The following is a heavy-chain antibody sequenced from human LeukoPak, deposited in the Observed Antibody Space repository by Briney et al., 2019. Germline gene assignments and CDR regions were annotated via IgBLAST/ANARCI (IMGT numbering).Heavy chain of an antibody. Sequence: GESLKISCKASGYRFTTYWIGWVRQMPGKGLEWMGIIYPGDSDTRYSPSFQGQVTISADKSMSTAYLQWSSLKASDTAMYYCAARYSGSYSVPYYFDYWGQGTLVTVSS. CDR1: GYRFTTYW. J-gene: IGHJ4*02. D-gene: IGHD1-26*01. CDR2: IYPGDSDT. V-gene: IGHV5-51*01. CDR3: AARYSGSYSVPYYFDY.